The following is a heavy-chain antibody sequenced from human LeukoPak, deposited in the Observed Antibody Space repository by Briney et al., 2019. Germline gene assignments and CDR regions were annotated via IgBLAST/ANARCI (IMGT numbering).Heavy chain of an antibody. D-gene: IGHD6-25*01. CDR2: IYYSGST. J-gene: IGHJ5*02. V-gene: IGHV4-59*01. CDR1: GGSISSYY. Sequence: SESLSLTCTVSGGSISSYYWSWIRQPPGKGLEWIGYIYYSGSTNYNPSLKSRVTISVDTSKNQFSLKLSSVTAADTAVYYCARELAAAYGNWSDPWGQGTLVTVSS. CDR3: ARELAAAYGNWSDP.